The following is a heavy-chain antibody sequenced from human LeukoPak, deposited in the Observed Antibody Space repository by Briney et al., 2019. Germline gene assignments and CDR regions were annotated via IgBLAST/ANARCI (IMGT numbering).Heavy chain of an antibody. CDR3: ARDFFHGHCAGLSCFLLDY. D-gene: IGHD2-15*01. Sequence: GASVKLSCNASGSTFTSCGIRWVRLGPAQGQGLMGLISTNKGDTNSAQKFQDRVTLTTDTSTSTDYMELRSLRSDDTAVYYCARDFFHGHCAGLSCFLLDYWGQGALVTVFS. CDR2: ISTNKGDT. CDR1: GSTFTSCG. V-gene: IGHV1-18*01. J-gene: IGHJ4*02.